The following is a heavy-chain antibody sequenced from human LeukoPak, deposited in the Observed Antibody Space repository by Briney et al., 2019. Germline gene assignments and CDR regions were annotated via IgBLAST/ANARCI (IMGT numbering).Heavy chain of an antibody. CDR1: GGSITSSSYY. CDR3: AMARGGLVLDY. J-gene: IGHJ4*02. D-gene: IGHD6-19*01. Sequence: SETLSLTCTVSGGSITSSSYYWGWIRQAPGKGLEWIGTIYYSGSTYYNPSLKSRVTISIDTSKNQFSLKLSSVTAADTAVYYCAMARGGLVLDYWGQGTLVTVSS. V-gene: IGHV4-39*07. CDR2: IYYSGST.